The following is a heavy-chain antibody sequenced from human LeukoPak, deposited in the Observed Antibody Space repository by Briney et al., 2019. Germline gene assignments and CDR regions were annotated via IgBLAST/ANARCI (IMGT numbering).Heavy chain of an antibody. CDR3: ARGLSGYSYADFDY. D-gene: IGHD5-18*01. Sequence: MASETLSLTCTVSGGSISSYYWSWIRQPPGKGLKWIGNIYYSGYTTYSPSLRSRVTISVDTSKNQFSLKLSSVTAADTAVYYCARGLSGYSYADFDYWGQGTLVTVSS. V-gene: IGHV4-59*01. CDR1: GGSISSYY. J-gene: IGHJ4*02. CDR2: IYYSGYT.